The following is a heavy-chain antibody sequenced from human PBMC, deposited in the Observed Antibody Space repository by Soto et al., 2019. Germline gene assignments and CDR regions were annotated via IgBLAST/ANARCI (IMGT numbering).Heavy chain of an antibody. CDR2: INPNSGGT. CDR3: ASAAVTGTAGLDF. J-gene: IGHJ4*02. V-gene: IGHV1-2*02. D-gene: IGHD6-19*01. Sequence: ASVKVSCKASGYTFSGFYMHWVRQAPGQGLEWMGWINPNSGGTKSAEKFQGRVTMTRDTSISTAYMELSRLISGDTAVYYCASAAVTGTAGLDFWGQGTQVTVSS. CDR1: GYTFSGFY.